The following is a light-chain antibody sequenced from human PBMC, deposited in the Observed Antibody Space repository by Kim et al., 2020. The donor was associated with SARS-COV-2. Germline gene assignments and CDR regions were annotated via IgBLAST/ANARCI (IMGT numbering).Light chain of an antibody. CDR1: ESIASW. Sequence: ETHMTQSPSTLSASVGDRVTIACRASESIASWLAWYQHKPGKAPTLLVYKASIVASGVPSRFSGSGYATEFTLTITDLHPDDAATYYCQQYNSYFQTFGQGTKVDIK. V-gene: IGKV1-5*03. CDR3: QQYNSYFQT. CDR2: KAS. J-gene: IGKJ1*01.